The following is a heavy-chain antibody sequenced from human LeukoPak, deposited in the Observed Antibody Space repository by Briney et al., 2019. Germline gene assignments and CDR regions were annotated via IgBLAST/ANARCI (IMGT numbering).Heavy chain of an antibody. J-gene: IGHJ4*02. V-gene: IGHV3-33*06. CDR3: AKAPEKESASYFDY. CDR1: GFTFSSYG. Sequence: PGRSLRLSCAASGFTFSSYGMHWVRQAPGKGLEWVAVIWYDGSNKYYADSVKGRFTISRDNSKNTLYLQMNSLRAEDTAVYYCAKAPEKESASYFDYWGQGTLVTVSS. CDR2: IWYDGSNK.